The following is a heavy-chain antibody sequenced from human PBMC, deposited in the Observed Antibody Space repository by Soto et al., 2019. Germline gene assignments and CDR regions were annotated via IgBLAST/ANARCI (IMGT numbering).Heavy chain of an antibody. J-gene: IGHJ6*03. Sequence: SETLSLTCTVSGGSISSYYWSWIRQPPGKGLEWIGYIYYSGSTNYNPSLKSRVTISVDTSKNQFSLKLSSVTAADTAVYYCARGVVRFLEWSNYYYYMDVWGKATTVTVSS. CDR3: ARGVVRFLEWSNYYYYMDV. CDR2: IYYSGST. V-gene: IGHV4-59*01. D-gene: IGHD3-3*01. CDR1: GGSISSYY.